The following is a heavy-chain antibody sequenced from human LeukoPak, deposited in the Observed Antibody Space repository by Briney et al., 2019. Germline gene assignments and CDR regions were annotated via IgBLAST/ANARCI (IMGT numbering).Heavy chain of an antibody. Sequence: PSETLSLTCAVYGGSFSGYYWSWIRQPPGKGLEWIGEINHSGSTNYNPSLKSRVTISVDTSKNQFSLKLSSVTAADTAVYYRARGPAAAGTHYYYYGMDVWGQGTTVTVSS. D-gene: IGHD6-13*01. CDR3: ARGPAAAGTHYYYYGMDV. CDR1: GGSFSGYY. J-gene: IGHJ6*02. CDR2: INHSGST. V-gene: IGHV4-34*01.